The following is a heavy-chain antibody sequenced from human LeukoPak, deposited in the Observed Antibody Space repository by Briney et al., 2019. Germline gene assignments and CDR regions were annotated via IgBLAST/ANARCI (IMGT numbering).Heavy chain of an antibody. CDR2: IYYSGST. CDR1: GGSISSSNYY. CDR3: ARQRWDYYDSSGYYPLDY. D-gene: IGHD3-22*01. J-gene: IGHJ4*02. Sequence: PETLSLTCTVSGGSISSSNYYWGWIRQPPGKGLEGIGSIYYSGSTYYNPSLKSRVTISVDTSKNQFSLKLSSVPAADTAVYYCARQRWDYYDSSGYYPLDYWGQGTLVTVSS. V-gene: IGHV4-39*01.